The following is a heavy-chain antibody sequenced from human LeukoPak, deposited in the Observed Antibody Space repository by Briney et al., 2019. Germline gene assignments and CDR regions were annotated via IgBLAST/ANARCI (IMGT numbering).Heavy chain of an antibody. Sequence: GRSLRLSCAASGFTFDDYAMHWVRQAPGKGLEWVSGISWNSGSIGYADSVKGRFTISRDNAKNSLYLQMNSLRAEDTALYYCAKTHGLIAAAGPFDYWGQGTLVTVSS. CDR2: ISWNSGSI. V-gene: IGHV3-9*01. CDR3: AKTHGLIAAAGPFDY. CDR1: GFTFDDYA. J-gene: IGHJ4*02. D-gene: IGHD6-13*01.